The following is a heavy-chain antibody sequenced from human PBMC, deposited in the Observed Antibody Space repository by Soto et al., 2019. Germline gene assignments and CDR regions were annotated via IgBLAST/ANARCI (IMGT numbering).Heavy chain of an antibody. CDR1: GGSISSSSYY. V-gene: IGHV4-39*01. CDR2: IYYSGST. D-gene: IGHD3-22*01. J-gene: IGHJ4*02. Sequence: SETLSLTCTVSGGSISSSSYYWGWIRQPPGKGLEWIGSIYYSGSTYYNPSLKSRVTISVDTSKNQFSLKLSSVTAADTAVYYCASIEVGDYDSSGYLIDYWGQGTLVTVSS. CDR3: ASIEVGDYDSSGYLIDY.